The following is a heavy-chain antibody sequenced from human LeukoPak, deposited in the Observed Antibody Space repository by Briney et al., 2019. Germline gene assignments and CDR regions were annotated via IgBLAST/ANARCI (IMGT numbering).Heavy chain of an antibody. CDR1: GFTFSSYW. CDR3: ARDVYYGSGVGDAFDI. D-gene: IGHD3-10*01. CDR2: IITDGSST. V-gene: IGHV3-74*01. J-gene: IGHJ3*02. Sequence: GGSLRLSCAASGFTFSSYWMHWVRQAPGKGLVWVSRIITDGSSTSYADSVKGRLTISRDNSKNTLYLQMNSLRAEDTAVYYCARDVYYGSGVGDAFDIWGQGTMVTVSS.